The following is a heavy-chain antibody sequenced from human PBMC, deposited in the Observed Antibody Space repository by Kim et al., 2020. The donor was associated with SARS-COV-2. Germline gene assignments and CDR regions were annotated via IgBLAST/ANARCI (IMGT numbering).Heavy chain of an antibody. CDR2: IYPGDSDT. D-gene: IGHD3-10*02. CDR3: ARLFGELYSEYYFDY. J-gene: IGHJ4*02. Sequence: GESLKISRKGSGYSFTSYWIGWVRQMPGKGLEWMGIIYPGDSDTRYSPSFQGQVTISADKSISTAYLQWSSLKASDTAMYYCARLFGELYSEYYFDYWGQGTLVTVSS. V-gene: IGHV5-51*01. CDR1: GYSFTSYW.